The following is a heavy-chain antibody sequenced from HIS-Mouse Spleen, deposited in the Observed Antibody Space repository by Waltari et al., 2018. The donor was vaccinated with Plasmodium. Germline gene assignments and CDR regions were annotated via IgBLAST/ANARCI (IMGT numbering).Heavy chain of an antibody. J-gene: IGHJ2*01. D-gene: IGHD6-13*01. CDR1: GFTLSSCW. CDR2: IKQDGSEE. CDR3: ASSWYWYFDL. V-gene: IGHV3-7*01. Sequence: EVQLVESGGGLVQPGGSLRLSCAASGFTLSSCWMSWVRQAPGKGLEWVANIKQDGSEEYYVDSVKGRFTISRDNAKNSLYLQMNSLRAEDTAVYYCASSWYWYFDLWGRGTLVTVSS.